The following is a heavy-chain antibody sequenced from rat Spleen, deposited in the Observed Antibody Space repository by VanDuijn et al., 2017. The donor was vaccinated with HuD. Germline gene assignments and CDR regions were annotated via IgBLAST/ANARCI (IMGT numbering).Heavy chain of an antibody. D-gene: IGHD1-12*02. CDR3: ARSDGVHYYLPFAD. Sequence: EVQLQESGPGLVKPSQSLSLTCSVIGYSITSSYRWNWIRKFPGNKLEWMGYINSAGSTNYNPSLKSRISITRDTSKNQFFLQVNSVTTEDTATYYCARSDGVHYYLPFADWGQGVMVTVSS. V-gene: IGHV3-3*01. J-gene: IGHJ2*01. CDR1: GYSITSSYR. CDR2: INSAGST.